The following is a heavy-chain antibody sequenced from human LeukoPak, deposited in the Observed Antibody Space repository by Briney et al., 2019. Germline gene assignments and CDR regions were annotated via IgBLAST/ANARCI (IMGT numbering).Heavy chain of an antibody. CDR3: ARVALRYFDWLLSALDY. D-gene: IGHD3-9*01. J-gene: IGHJ4*02. Sequence: GGSLRLSCAVSGFTFSSYSMNWVRQAPGKGLEWVSYISSSSSTIYYADSVKGRFTISRDNAKNSLYLQMNSLRAEDTAVYYCARVALRYFDWLLSALDYWGQGTLVTVSS. CDR1: GFTFSSYS. V-gene: IGHV3-48*01. CDR2: ISSSSSTI.